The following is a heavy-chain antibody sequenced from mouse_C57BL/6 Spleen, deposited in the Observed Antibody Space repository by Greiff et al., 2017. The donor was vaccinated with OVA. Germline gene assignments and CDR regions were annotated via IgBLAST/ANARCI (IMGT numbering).Heavy chain of an antibody. CDR2: IDPSDSET. V-gene: IGHV1-52*01. D-gene: IGHD1-1*01. J-gene: IGHJ4*01. CDR3: ARPITTVVGYAMDY. CDR1: GYTFTSYW. Sequence: VQLHQPGAELVRPGSSVKLSCKASGYTFTSYWMHWVKQRPIQGLEWIGNIDPSDSETHSIQKFKDKATLTVDKSSSTAYMQLSSLTSEDSAVYYCARPITTVVGYAMDYWGQGTSVTVSS.